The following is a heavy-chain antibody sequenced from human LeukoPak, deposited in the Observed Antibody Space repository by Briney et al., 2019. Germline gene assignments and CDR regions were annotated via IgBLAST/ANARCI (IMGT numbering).Heavy chain of an antibody. D-gene: IGHD6-13*01. CDR1: GFTFSSYW. CDR3: AKDSSSWLFDY. Sequence: GGSLRLSCAASGFTFSSYWMHWVRQAPGKGLVWVSRINSDGSSTIYADSVKGRFTISRDNAKNTLYLQMNSLRAEDTAVYYCAKDSSSWLFDYWGQGTLVTVSS. V-gene: IGHV3-74*01. CDR2: INSDGSST. J-gene: IGHJ4*02.